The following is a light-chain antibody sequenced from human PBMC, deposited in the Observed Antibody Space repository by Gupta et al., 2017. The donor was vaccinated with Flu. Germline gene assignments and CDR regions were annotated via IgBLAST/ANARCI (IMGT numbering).Light chain of an antibody. J-gene: IGLJ1*01. CDR1: SSNIGNNY. CDR3: GTWDSSLSAGYV. Sequence: VTISCSGSSSNIGNNYVSWYQQLPGTAPNLLIYENNKRPSGIPDRFSGSKSGTSATLGITGLQTGDEADYYCGTWDSSLSAGYVFGTGTKVTVL. CDR2: ENN. V-gene: IGLV1-51*02.